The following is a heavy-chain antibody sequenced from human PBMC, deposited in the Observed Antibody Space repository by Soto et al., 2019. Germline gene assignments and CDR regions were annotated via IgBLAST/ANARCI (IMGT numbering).Heavy chain of an antibody. V-gene: IGHV4-39*01. Sequence: SETLSLTCTVSGVSISSSSYYWGWIRQPPGKGLEWIGSIYYSGSTYYNPSLKSRVTISVDTSKNQFSLKLSSVTAADTAVYYCARHESYSSSWYGRNYYYGMDVWGQGTTVTVSS. CDR1: GVSISSSSYY. CDR2: IYYSGST. D-gene: IGHD6-13*01. J-gene: IGHJ6*02. CDR3: ARHESYSSSWYGRNYYYGMDV.